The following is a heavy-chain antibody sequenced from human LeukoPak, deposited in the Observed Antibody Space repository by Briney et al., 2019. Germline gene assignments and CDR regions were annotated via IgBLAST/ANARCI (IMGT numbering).Heavy chain of an antibody. CDR2: ISYDGSNK. D-gene: IGHD3-22*01. V-gene: IGHV3-30-3*01. J-gene: IGHJ3*02. CDR3: ARDSYYDSSGYYYPGAFDI. Sequence: PGRSLRLSCAASGFTFSSYAMHWVRQAPGKGLEWVAVISYDGSNKYYADSVKGRFTISRDNSKNTLYLQMNSLRAEDTAVYYCARDSYYDSSGYYYPGAFDIWGQGTMVTVSS. CDR1: GFTFSSYA.